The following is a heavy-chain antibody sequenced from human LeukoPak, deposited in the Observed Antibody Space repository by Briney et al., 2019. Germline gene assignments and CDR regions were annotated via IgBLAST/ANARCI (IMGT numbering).Heavy chain of an antibody. Sequence: GGSLRLSCAASGFTFSSYWMSWVRQAPGKGLEWVANIKQDGSEKYYVDSVEGRFTISRDNAKNSLYLQMNSLRAEDTAVYYCARDNPDYDYIWGSYRGGDAFDIWGPGTMVTVSS. CDR1: GFTFSSYW. V-gene: IGHV3-7*01. D-gene: IGHD3-16*02. CDR3: ARDNPDYDYIWGSYRGGDAFDI. J-gene: IGHJ3*02. CDR2: IKQDGSEK.